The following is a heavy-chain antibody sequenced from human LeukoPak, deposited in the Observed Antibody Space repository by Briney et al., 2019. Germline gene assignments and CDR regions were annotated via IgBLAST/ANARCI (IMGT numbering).Heavy chain of an antibody. V-gene: IGHV3-15*01. CDR2: IKSKTDGGTR. J-gene: IGHJ4*02. D-gene: IGHD3-3*01. Sequence: VGSLRLSCEASGFTFSYAWMSWVRQAPGKGLEWVGRIKSKTDGGTRDYAAPVKGRFTISRDDSKNTLYLQMNSLKTEDTAVYYCTTDWLTDYDFWSDYYQKYYFDYWVQGTLVTVSS. CDR1: GFTFSYAW. CDR3: TTDWLTDYDFWSDYYQKYYFDY.